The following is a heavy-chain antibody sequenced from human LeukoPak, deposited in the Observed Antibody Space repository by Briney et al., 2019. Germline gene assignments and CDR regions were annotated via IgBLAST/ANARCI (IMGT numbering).Heavy chain of an antibody. Sequence: GSSVKVSCKASGGTFSSYAISWVRQAPGQGLEWMGGIIPISGTANYAQKFQGRVTITADESTSTAYMELSSLRSEDTAVYYCAYCGGDCYSDIWFDPWGQGTLVTVSS. J-gene: IGHJ5*02. CDR3: AYCGGDCYSDIWFDP. V-gene: IGHV1-69*01. D-gene: IGHD2-21*02. CDR2: IIPISGTA. CDR1: GGTFSSYA.